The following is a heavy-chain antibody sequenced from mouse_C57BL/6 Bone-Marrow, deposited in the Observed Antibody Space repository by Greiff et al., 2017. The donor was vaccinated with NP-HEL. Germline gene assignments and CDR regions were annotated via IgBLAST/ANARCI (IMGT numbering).Heavy chain of an antibody. V-gene: IGHV2-5*01. J-gene: IGHJ3*01. Sequence: VQLQQSGPGLVQPSQSLSITCTVSGFSLTSYGVHWVRQSPGKGLEWLGVIWSGGSTDYNAAFMSRLSITKDNSKSQVFFKHNSLQADDTAIYDCAKNGPYDYDEAWFAYWGQGTLVTVSA. CDR2: IWSGGST. D-gene: IGHD2-4*01. CDR1: GFSLTSYG. CDR3: AKNGPYDYDEAWFAY.